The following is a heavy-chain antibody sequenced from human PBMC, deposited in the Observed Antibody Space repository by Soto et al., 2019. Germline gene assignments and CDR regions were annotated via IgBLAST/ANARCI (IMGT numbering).Heavy chain of an antibody. V-gene: IGHV3-74*01. CDR3: TRVYSSSPYFDQ. J-gene: IGHJ4*02. CDR1: GFTFSTYW. D-gene: IGHD6-13*01. CDR2: INSDGNRI. Sequence: PGGSLRLSCAASGFTFSTYWMHWVRHAPGKGLVWVSRINSDGNRITYADSVKGRFTISRDNAKNTLYLQMNSLRVEDTAIYFCTRVYSSSPYFDQWGPGTLVTVSS.